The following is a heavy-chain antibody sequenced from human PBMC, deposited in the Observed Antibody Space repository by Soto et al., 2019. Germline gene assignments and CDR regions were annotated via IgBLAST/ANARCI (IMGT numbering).Heavy chain of an antibody. V-gene: IGHV3-30*18. J-gene: IGHJ4*02. CDR1: VFTFSNYA. D-gene: IGHD1-1*01. CDR2: TSYDGNNE. Sequence: SLRLSCAASVFTFSNYAMHWVRQSPGNGLEWVALTSYDGNNEYYTDSVKGRFTISRDNSKNTLFLQMNSPRPEDTAVYYCAKDKGVFNWATSYFDYWGQGALVTVSS. CDR3: AKDKGVFNWATSYFDY.